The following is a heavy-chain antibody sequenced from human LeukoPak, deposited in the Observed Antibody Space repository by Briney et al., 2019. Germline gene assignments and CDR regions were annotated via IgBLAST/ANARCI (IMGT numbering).Heavy chain of an antibody. J-gene: IGHJ6*04. CDR1: GFTFSSYG. CDR3: AELGITMIGGV. Sequence: GGSLRLSCAASGFTFSSYGMSWVRQAPGKGLEWLSAISGSGGSTYYADSVKGRFTISRDNSKNTLYLQMNSLRAEDTAVYYCAELGITMIGGVWGKGTTVTISS. CDR2: ISGSGGST. D-gene: IGHD3-10*02. V-gene: IGHV3-23*01.